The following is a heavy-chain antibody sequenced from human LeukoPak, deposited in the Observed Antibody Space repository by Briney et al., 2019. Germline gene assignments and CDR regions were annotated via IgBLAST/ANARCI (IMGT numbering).Heavy chain of an antibody. CDR2: IYYSGST. Sequence: SETLSLTCTVSGGSISSYYWSWIRQPPGKGLEWIGYIYYSGSTNYNPSLKSRVTISVDTSKNQFSLKLSSVTAADTAVYYCARERVYIVLMVYAQGWFDPWGQGTLVTVSS. CDR1: GGSISSYY. J-gene: IGHJ5*02. CDR3: ARERVYIVLMVYAQGWFDP. V-gene: IGHV4-59*01. D-gene: IGHD2-8*01.